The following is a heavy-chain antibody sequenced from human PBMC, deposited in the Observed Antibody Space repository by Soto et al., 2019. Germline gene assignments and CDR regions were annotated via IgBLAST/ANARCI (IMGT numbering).Heavy chain of an antibody. CDR1: GYTFTSYW. Sequence: ASVKVSCKASGYTFTSYWISWVRQMPGKGLEWMGRIDPSDSYTNYSPSFQGHVTISADKSISTAYLQWSSLKASDTAMYYCVLLWFGELESDYYYGMDVWGQGTTVTVSS. CDR3: VLLWFGELESDYYYGMDV. D-gene: IGHD3-10*01. J-gene: IGHJ6*02. V-gene: IGHV5-10-1*01. CDR2: IDPSDSYT.